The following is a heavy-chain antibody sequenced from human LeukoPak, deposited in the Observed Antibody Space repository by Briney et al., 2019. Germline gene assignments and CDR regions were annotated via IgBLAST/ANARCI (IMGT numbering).Heavy chain of an antibody. V-gene: IGHV1-2*02. CDR1: GYTFTGYY. D-gene: IGHD3-22*01. J-gene: IGHJ4*02. CDR3: ARGHRITMIVVEPVDY. Sequence: ASVKVSCKASGYTFTGYYMHWVRQAPGQGLEWMGWINPNSGGTNYEQKFQGRVTMTRDTSISTAYMELSRLRSDDTAVYYCARGHRITMIVVEPVDYWGQGTLVTVSS. CDR2: INPNSGGT.